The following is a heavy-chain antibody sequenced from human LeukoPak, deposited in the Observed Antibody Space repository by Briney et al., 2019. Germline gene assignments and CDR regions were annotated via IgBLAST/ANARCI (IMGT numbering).Heavy chain of an antibody. CDR3: ARDSSSGSYCFDY. CDR2: IWYDGSNK. Sequence: GGSLRLSCAASGFIFSNYVMHWVRQAPGKGLEWVALIWYDGSNKYYADTVMGRFTASRDNSKNTLYLQMNSLRAEDTAVYYCARDSSSGSYCFDYWGQGTLVTVSS. J-gene: IGHJ4*02. CDR1: GFIFSNYV. V-gene: IGHV3-33*01. D-gene: IGHD3-10*01.